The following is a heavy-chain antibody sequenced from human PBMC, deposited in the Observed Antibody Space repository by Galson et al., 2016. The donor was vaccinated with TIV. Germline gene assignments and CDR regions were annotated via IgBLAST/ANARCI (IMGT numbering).Heavy chain of an antibody. V-gene: IGHV3-15*01. J-gene: IGHJ3*01. D-gene: IGHD2-21*01. CDR1: GVTFSSVW. CDR2: IYGNNDGGTT. Sequence: SLRLSCAASGVTFSSVWMSWVRQAPGKGLEWVGRIYGNNDGGTTDYAAPVKGRFTISRDDSKNTLFLQINSLKTEDTAVYYCAQICDNTCPFAFDLWGQGTMVTVSS. CDR3: AQICDNTCPFAFDL.